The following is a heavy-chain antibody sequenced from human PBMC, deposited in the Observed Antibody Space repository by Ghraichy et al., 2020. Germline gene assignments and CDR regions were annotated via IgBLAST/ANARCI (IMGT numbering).Heavy chain of an antibody. D-gene: IGHD6-13*01. V-gene: IGHV1-18*01. CDR2: VSPYNGNT. CDR3: ARDRGTIATAGNFDW. J-gene: IGHJ4*02. Sequence: ASVKVSCKASGYRFSTYVTSWVRQSPVQGLEWLGWVSPYNGNTNYAPKIKDRVTMTTDTSTSTAYMELTRLRSDDTAMYFCARDRGTIATAGNFDWWGQGTLFTVSS. CDR1: GYRFSTYV.